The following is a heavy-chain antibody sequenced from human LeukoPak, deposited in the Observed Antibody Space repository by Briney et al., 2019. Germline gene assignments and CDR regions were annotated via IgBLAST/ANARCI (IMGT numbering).Heavy chain of an antibody. J-gene: IGHJ4*02. CDR2: IDYSGSS. V-gene: IGHV4-59*01. CDR3: ASFMVRGVHDY. D-gene: IGHD3-10*01. CDR1: GGSIGTYY. Sequence: SETLSLTCTVTGGSIGTYYWNWIRQPPGKGLEWIGYIDYSGSSNYNPPLKSRVAISLDTSKNQLSLRLNSVTAADTAVYYCASFMVRGVHDYWGQGTLVTVSS.